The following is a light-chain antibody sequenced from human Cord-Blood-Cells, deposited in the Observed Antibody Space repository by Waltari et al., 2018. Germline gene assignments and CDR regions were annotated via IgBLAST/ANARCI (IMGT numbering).Light chain of an antibody. CDR3: QSYDSSLSGYV. J-gene: IGLJ1*01. CDR1: SPNIGAGYD. CDR2: GNS. V-gene: IGLV1-40*01. Sequence: QSVLTQPPSVSGAPGQRVTIPCTGSSPNIGAGYDVPWYQQLPGTAPKLLIYGNSNRPSGVPDRFSCSKSGTSASLAITGLQAEDEADYYCQSYDSSLSGYVFGTGTKVTVL.